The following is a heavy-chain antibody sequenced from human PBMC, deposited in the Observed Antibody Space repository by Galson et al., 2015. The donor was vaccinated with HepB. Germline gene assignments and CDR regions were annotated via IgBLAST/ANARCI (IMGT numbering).Heavy chain of an antibody. D-gene: IGHD3-22*01. Sequence: SLRLSCAASGFTFSTYSLNWVRQAPGKGLEWVSAGSSSSIYKYYADSVKGRFTISRDNAKSSLYVQMNNLRVEDTAVYYCARGRGDIGGYYAFDYWGKGALVTVSS. CDR2: GSSSSIYK. J-gene: IGHJ4*02. V-gene: IGHV3-21*06. CDR3: ARGRGDIGGYYAFDY. CDR1: GFTFSTYS.